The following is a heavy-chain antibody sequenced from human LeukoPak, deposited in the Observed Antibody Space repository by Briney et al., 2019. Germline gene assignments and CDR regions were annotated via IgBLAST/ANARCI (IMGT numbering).Heavy chain of an antibody. Sequence: SETLSLTCAVSGGSISSSNWWSWVRQPPGKGLEWIGEIYHSGSTNYNPSLKSRVTISVDKSKDQFSLKLSSVTAADTAVYYCAREYGRLLSPGVYYYYGMDVWGQGTTVTVSS. V-gene: IGHV4-4*02. CDR3: AREYGRLLSPGVYYYYGMDV. CDR1: GGSISSSNW. CDR2: IYHSGST. D-gene: IGHD2-2*01. J-gene: IGHJ6*02.